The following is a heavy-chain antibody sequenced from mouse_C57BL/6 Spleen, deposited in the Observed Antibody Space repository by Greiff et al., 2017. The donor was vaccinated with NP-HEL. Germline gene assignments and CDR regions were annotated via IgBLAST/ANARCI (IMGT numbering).Heavy chain of an antibody. CDR2: IAPNSGGT. V-gene: IGHV1-72*01. CDR1: GYTFTSYW. D-gene: IGHD2-5*01. CDR3: AKGLHSNYGAY. Sequence: VQLQQPGAELVKPGASVQLSCKASGYTFTSYWMHWVKQRPGRGLEWIGRIAPNSGGTKYNEKFKSKATLTVDKPSSTAYMQLSSLTSEDSAVYYCAKGLHSNYGAYWGQGTLVTVSA. J-gene: IGHJ3*01.